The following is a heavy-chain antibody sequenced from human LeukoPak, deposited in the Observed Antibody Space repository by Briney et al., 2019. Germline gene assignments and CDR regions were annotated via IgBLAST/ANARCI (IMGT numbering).Heavy chain of an antibody. Sequence: GGSLRLSCVASGFTFSDYAMNWVRQAPGKGLEWVSTFKTKYDQVYYAESVRGRFTISTDNSKKTVYLQMNSLRAEDTALYYCARSVPDYTRFDYWGQGALVTVSS. CDR1: GFTFSDYA. D-gene: IGHD4-11*01. V-gene: IGHV3-23*01. J-gene: IGHJ4*02. CDR3: ARSVPDYTRFDY. CDR2: FKTKYDQV.